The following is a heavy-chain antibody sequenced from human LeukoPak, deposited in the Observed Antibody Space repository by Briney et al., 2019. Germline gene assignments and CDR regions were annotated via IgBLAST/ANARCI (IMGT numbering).Heavy chain of an antibody. CDR3: ARSWDARLNFDY. J-gene: IGHJ4*02. CDR2: IYSGGST. V-gene: IGHV3-66*02. Sequence: GGSLRLSCTASGFIVSSNYMNWVRQAPGRGLEWVSVIYSGGSTYYADSVKGRFTISRDNSKNTVNLQMNDLRAEDTAVYYCARSWDARLNFDYWGQGTLVTVSS. D-gene: IGHD1-26*01. CDR1: GFIVSSNY.